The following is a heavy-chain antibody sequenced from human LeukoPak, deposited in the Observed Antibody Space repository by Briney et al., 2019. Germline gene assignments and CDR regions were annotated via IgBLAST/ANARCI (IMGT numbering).Heavy chain of an antibody. V-gene: IGHV3-30*18. Sequence: GSLRLSCAASGFTFSSYGMHWVRQAPGKGLEGVAVISYDGSNKYYADSVKGRFTISRDNSKNTLYLQMNSLRAEDTAVYYCAKDRYPDGDRDFDYWGQGTLVTVSS. CDR3: AKDRYPDGDRDFDY. CDR1: GFTFSSYG. J-gene: IGHJ4*02. CDR2: ISYDGSNK. D-gene: IGHD4-17*01.